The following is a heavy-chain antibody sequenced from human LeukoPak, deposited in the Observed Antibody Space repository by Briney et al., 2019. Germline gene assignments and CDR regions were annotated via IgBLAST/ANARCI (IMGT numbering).Heavy chain of an antibody. D-gene: IGHD2-2*01. Sequence: PSQTLSLTCSVSDGSISSGDYYWSWIRQPPGKGLEWIGYISHSGSPYYSPSLNSRVTISVGRSKSQFSLQLSSVTAADTAVYYCARHGNIVVLPATSKAFDIWGQGTMVTVSS. V-gene: IGHV4-30-2*01. J-gene: IGHJ3*02. CDR1: DGSISSGDYY. CDR2: ISHSGSP. CDR3: ARHGNIVVLPATSKAFDI.